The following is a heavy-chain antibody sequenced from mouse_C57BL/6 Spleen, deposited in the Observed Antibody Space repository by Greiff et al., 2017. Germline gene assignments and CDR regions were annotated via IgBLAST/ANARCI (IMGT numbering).Heavy chain of an antibody. Sequence: VQLQQSVAELVRPGASVKLSCTASGFNIKNTYMPWVKQRPEQGLEWIGRIDPANGNTKYAPKFQGKATITADTSSNTAYLQRCSLTSEDTAICYWAPFARGAMDYWGQGTSVTVSS. D-gene: IGHD3-1*01. CDR2: IDPANGNT. CDR3: APFARGAMDY. J-gene: IGHJ4*01. CDR1: GFNIKNTY. V-gene: IGHV14-3*01.